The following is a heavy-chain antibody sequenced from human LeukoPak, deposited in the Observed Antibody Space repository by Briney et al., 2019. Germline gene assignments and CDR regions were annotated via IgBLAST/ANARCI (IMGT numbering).Heavy chain of an antibody. CDR2: ISYDGSNK. CDR1: GFTFSNYA. Sequence: AGGSLRLSCAASGFTFSNYAMSWVRQAPGKGLEWVAVISYDGSNKYYADSVKGRFTISRDNSKNTLYLQMNSLRAEDTAVYYCARDGQQLFMNYFDYWGQGTLVTVSS. CDR3: ARDGQQLFMNYFDY. J-gene: IGHJ4*02. V-gene: IGHV3-30-3*01. D-gene: IGHD6-13*01.